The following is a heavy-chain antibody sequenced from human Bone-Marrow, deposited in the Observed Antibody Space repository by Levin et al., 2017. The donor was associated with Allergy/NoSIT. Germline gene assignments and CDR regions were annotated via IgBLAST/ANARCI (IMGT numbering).Heavy chain of an antibody. Sequence: LSLTCAASGFTFSSFDMHWVRQPPGKGLEWVSAIGTAGDTYESDSVKGRFTISRENAKNSLYLQMNSLRVGDTAVYYCTRGGPDYYHYGLDVWGQGTSVTVSS. V-gene: IGHV3-13*01. CDR2: IGTAGDT. J-gene: IGHJ6*02. CDR3: TRGGPDYYHYGLDV. CDR1: GFTFSSFD.